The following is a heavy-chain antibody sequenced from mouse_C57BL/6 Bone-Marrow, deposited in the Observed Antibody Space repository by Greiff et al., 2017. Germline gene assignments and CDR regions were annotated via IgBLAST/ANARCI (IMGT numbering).Heavy chain of an antibody. CDR3: ARKNYICWYFDV. Sequence: VQLQQPGAELVMPGASVKLSCKASGYTFTSYWMHWVKQRPGQGLEWIGEIDPSDSYTNYNQKFKGKSTLTVDKSSRTAYMQLSSLTSEDSAVYYCARKNYICWYFDVWGTGTTVTVSS. D-gene: IGHD2-1*01. CDR2: IDPSDSYT. J-gene: IGHJ1*03. V-gene: IGHV1-69*01. CDR1: GYTFTSYW.